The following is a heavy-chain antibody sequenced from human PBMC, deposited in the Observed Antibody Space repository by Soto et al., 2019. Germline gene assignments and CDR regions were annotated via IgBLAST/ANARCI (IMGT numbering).Heavy chain of an antibody. J-gene: IGHJ4*02. Sequence: AGGSLRLSCAASGFTFTNYRIHWVRQAPGKGLVWVARINSDGTRINYADSVKGRFTISRDNAKNTVFLRMNSLRDEDSAVYFCARAGDWNYVQDFWGQGTLVTVSS. D-gene: IGHD1-7*01. CDR2: INSDGTRI. V-gene: IGHV3-74*01. CDR1: GFTFTNYR. CDR3: ARAGDWNYVQDF.